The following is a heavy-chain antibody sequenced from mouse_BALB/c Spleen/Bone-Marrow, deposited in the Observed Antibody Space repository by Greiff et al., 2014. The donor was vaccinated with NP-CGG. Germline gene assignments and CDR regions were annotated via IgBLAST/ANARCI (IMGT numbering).Heavy chain of an antibody. J-gene: IGHJ2*01. CDR3: ARWGGTPYFDY. CDR2: ITPYNDDT. Sequence: EVQLQQSGPELVKPGASVEMSCKASGYTFTSYLIHWVKQKPGQGLEWVGYITPYNDDTKYNEKFKGKATLTSDKSSSTAYMELSSLTSEDSAVYYCARWGGTPYFDYWGQGTTHTVSS. CDR1: GYTFTSYL. V-gene: IGHV1-14*01. D-gene: IGHD4-1*01.